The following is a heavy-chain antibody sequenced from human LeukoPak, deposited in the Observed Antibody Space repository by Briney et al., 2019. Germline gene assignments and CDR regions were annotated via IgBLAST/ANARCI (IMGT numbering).Heavy chain of an antibody. Sequence: SETLSLTCTVSGGSISSSSYYWGWIRQPPGKGLEGIGSIYYSGSTYYNPSLKSRVTISVDTSKNQFSLKLSSVTAADTAVYYCARPGGVVAPFDPWGQGTLVTVSS. D-gene: IGHD5-12*01. CDR2: IYYSGST. CDR3: ARPGGVVAPFDP. CDR1: GGSISSSSYY. V-gene: IGHV4-39*01. J-gene: IGHJ5*02.